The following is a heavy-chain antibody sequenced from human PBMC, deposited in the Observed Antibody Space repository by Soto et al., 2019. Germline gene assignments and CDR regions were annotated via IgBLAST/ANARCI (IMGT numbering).Heavy chain of an antibody. D-gene: IGHD1-26*01. CDR2: VSAYNRNT. J-gene: IGHJ4*02. CDR1: GYSFNNYG. CDR3: ARERQWEPLPY. Sequence: QVQLVQSGTEVKKPGASVKLSCKASGYSFNNYGITWVRQAPGQGLEWMGWVSAYNRNTNYAQKFQERVTMTTDTXXXXXXXXXXXLRXXXXXXXYCARERQWEPLPYWGQGTLLTVS. V-gene: IGHV1-18*01.